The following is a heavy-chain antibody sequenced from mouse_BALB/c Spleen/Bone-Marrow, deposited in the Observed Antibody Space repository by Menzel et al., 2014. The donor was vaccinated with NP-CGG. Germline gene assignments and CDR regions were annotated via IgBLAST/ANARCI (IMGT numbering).Heavy chain of an antibody. CDR3: TRETAVVADFDY. V-gene: IGHV3-1*02. J-gene: IGHJ2*01. CDR1: GYSITSGYG. D-gene: IGHD1-1*01. CDR2: IHYSGYT. Sequence: EVKLMESGPDLVKPPQSLSLTCTVTGYSITSGYGWHWIRQFPGNKLEWMGYIHYSGYTDYNPSLKSRISITRDTSKNQFFLQLNSVTTEDTATYYCTRETAVVADFDYWGQGTTLTVSS.